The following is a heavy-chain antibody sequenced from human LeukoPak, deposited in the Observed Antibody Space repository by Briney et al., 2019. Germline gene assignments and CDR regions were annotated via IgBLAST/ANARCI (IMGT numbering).Heavy chain of an antibody. Sequence: ASVKVSCKASGYTFTGYYMHWVRQAPGQGLEWMGWINPNSGGTNYAQKFQGRVTMTRDTSISTAYMELSRLRSDDTAVYYCARDLSYYYGSGTRGSFDIWGQGTMVTVSS. CDR3: ARDLSYYYGSGTRGSFDI. D-gene: IGHD3-10*01. CDR2: INPNSGGT. CDR1: GYTFTGYY. V-gene: IGHV1-2*02. J-gene: IGHJ3*02.